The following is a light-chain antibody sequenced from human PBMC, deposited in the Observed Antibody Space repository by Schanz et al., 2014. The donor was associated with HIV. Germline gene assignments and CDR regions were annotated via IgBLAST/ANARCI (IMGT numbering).Light chain of an antibody. Sequence: QLVLTQSPSASASLGDSVTVTCTLSSGHSSYAIAWHQQQPEKGPRHLMKLNSDGSHTKGDGIPDRFSGSSSGAERYLTISSLQSEDEADYYCQTWDTGIVVFGGGTKLTVL. V-gene: IGLV4-69*01. CDR3: QTWDTGIVV. J-gene: IGLJ2*01. CDR1: SGHSSYA. CDR2: LNSDGSH.